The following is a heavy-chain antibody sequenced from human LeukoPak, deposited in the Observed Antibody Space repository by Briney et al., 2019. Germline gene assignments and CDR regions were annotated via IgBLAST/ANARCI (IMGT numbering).Heavy chain of an antibody. D-gene: IGHD1-26*01. V-gene: IGHV1-18*01. J-gene: IGHJ4*02. CDR1: GYTFTSYG. Sequence: ASVKVSCKASGYTFTSYGISWVRQAPGQGLEWMGWISAYNGNTNYAQKLQGRVTMTRDTSISTAYMELSRLRSDDTAVYYCAREHAAVIVGATSDYWGQGTLVTVSS. CDR3: AREHAAVIVGATSDY. CDR2: ISAYNGNT.